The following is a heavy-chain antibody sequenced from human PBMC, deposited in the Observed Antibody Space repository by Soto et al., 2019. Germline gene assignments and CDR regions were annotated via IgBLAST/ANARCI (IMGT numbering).Heavy chain of an antibody. D-gene: IGHD2-15*01. J-gene: IGHJ4*02. CDR1: GFTFGDYA. CDR2: IRSKAYGGTT. CDR3: TRALARYCSGGSCPEGFDY. V-gene: IGHV3-49*03. Sequence: PGGSLRLSCTASGFTFGDYAMSWFRQAPGKGLEWVGFIRSKAYGGTTEYAASVKGRFTISRADSKSIAYLQMNSLKTEDTAVYYCTRALARYCSGGSCPEGFDYWGQGTLVTVSS.